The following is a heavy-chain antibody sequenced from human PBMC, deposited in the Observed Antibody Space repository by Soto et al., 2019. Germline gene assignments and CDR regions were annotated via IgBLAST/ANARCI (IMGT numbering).Heavy chain of an antibody. V-gene: IGHV4-31*03. CDR1: GGSISRGGYY. CDR3: ARDNYSSSMAYYYYGMDV. J-gene: IGHJ6*02. Sequence: SETLSLTCTVSGGSISRGGYYWSWIRQHPGKGLEWIGYIYYSGSTYYNPSLKSRVTISVDTSKNQFSLKLSSLTAADTAVYYCARDNYSSSMAYYYYGMDVWGQGTTVTVSS. D-gene: IGHD6-6*01. CDR2: IYYSGST.